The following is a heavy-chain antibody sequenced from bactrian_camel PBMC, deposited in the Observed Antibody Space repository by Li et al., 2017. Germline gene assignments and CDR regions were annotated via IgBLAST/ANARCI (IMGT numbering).Heavy chain of an antibody. D-gene: IGHD2*01. J-gene: IGHJ4*01. CDR1: GLTFDDSD. Sequence: QVQLVESGGGSVQAGETLRLSCTASGLTFDDSDMGWYRQAPGKPREGVASFFVGVGSTALSDSVEGRFTISQDNARNTLYLQMNSLKTEDMAVYYCAKDLAYYSGGYYPEYNYWGQGTQVTVS. CDR3: AKDLAYYSGGYYPEYNY. CDR2: FFVGVGST. V-gene: IGHV3S63*01.